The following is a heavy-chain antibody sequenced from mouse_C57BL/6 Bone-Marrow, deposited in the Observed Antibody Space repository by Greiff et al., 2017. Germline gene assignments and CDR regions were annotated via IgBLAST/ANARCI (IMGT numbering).Heavy chain of an antibody. J-gene: IGHJ4*01. CDR3: AKKGGWSWAMDY. V-gene: IGHV2-5*01. Sequence: VQLQESGPGLVQPSQSLSITCTVSGFSLTSYGVHWVRQSPGKGLEWLGVIWRGGSTDYNAAFMSRLSITKDNSKSQVFFKMNSLQADDTAIYYCAKKGGWSWAMDYWGQGTSVTVSS. CDR2: IWRGGST. D-gene: IGHD2-3*01. CDR1: GFSLTSYG.